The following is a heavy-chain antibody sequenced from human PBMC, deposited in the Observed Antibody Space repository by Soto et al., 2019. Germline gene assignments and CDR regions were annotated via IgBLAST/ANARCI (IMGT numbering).Heavy chain of an antibody. D-gene: IGHD2-2*01. CDR1: GFTFENYG. CDR3: ARGDAGDY. V-gene: IGHV3-20*04. J-gene: IGHJ4*02. CDR2: IATNDGSI. Sequence: EVPLVESGGGVVQPGGSLRLSCATSGFTFENYGVSWVRKAPGKGLEWVSGIATNDGSIGYAESVRGRFTISRDNAKTSLYLQMNTLRVEDTAFYYCARGDAGDYWGQGTRVTVSS.